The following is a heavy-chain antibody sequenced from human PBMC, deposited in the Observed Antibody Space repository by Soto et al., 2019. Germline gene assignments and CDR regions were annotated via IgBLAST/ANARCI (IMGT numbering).Heavy chain of an antibody. J-gene: IGHJ4*02. D-gene: IGHD3-10*01. CDR2: MNPNSGNT. CDR1: GYTFTSYD. CDR3: ARGDYYGSGSSDPFDY. Sequence: GASVKVSCKASGYTFTSYDINCVRQATGQGLEWMGWMNPNSGNTGYAQKFQGRVTMTRNTSISTAYMELSSLRSEDTAVYYCARGDYYGSGSSDPFDYWGQGTLVTVSS. V-gene: IGHV1-8*01.